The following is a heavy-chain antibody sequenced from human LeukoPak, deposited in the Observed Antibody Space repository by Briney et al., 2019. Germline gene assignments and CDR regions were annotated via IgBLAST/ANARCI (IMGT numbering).Heavy chain of an antibody. D-gene: IGHD2-2*02. CDR1: GYSISSGYY. CDR2: IYHSGST. J-gene: IGHJ5*02. V-gene: IGHV4-38-2*01. CDR3: ASGGYGVVPVAIGWFDP. Sequence: SETLSLTCAVSGYSISSGYYWGWIRQPPGKGLEWIGSIYHSGSTYYNPSLKSRVTISVDTSKNQFSLKLNSVTAADTAVYYCASGGYGVVPVAIGWFDPWGQGTLVTVSS.